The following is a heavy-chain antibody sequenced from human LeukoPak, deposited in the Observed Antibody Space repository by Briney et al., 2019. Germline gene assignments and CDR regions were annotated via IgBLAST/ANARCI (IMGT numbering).Heavy chain of an antibody. V-gene: IGHV3-74*01. Sequence: GGSLRLSCAASGFTFSSYWMHWVRQAPGKGLVWVSRIKSDGSTNYADSVKGRFAISRDNAKNTVSLQMNSLRAEDTAVYYCARAPSETGGYYPEYFRHWGQGTLVTVSS. CDR2: IKSDGST. CDR3: ARAPSETGGYYPEYFRH. J-gene: IGHJ1*01. CDR1: GFTFSSYW. D-gene: IGHD3-22*01.